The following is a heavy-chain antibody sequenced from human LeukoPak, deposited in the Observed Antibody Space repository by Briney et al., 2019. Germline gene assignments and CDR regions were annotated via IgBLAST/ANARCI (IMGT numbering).Heavy chain of an antibody. CDR2: IYTSRST. CDR1: GGPISSGSYY. D-gene: IGHD3-22*01. Sequence: SQTLSLTCTVSGGPISSGSYYWSWIRQPAGTGLEWIGRIYTSRSTNYNPSLKSRATISVDTSKNQFSLELSSVTAADTAVYYCARASYSYDINGWVPFDYWGQGTLVTVSS. CDR3: ARASYSYDINGWVPFDY. J-gene: IGHJ4*02. V-gene: IGHV4-61*02.